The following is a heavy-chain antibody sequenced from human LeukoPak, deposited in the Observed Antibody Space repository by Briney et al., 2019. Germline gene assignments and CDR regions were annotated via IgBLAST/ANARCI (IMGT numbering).Heavy chain of an antibody. Sequence: VASVKVSFKASGYTFTNYGITWVRQAPGQGLEWMGCISAYNGNTRYAQKFQGRVTMTTDTSTSTAYLELRSLRSDDTAIYYCARDYSHYCSSTSCSFYFDYWGQGTLVTVSS. J-gene: IGHJ4*02. V-gene: IGHV1-18*01. D-gene: IGHD2-2*01. CDR1: GYTFTNYG. CDR3: ARDYSHYCSSTSCSFYFDY. CDR2: ISAYNGNT.